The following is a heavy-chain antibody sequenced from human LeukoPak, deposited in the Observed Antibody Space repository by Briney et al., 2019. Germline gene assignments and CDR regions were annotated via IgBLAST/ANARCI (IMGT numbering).Heavy chain of an antibody. V-gene: IGHV3-21*01. J-gene: IGHJ4*02. CDR1: GFTFSTYY. D-gene: IGHD5-24*01. CDR2: ISSSSIYI. CDR3: SRRYNLNY. Sequence: GGSLRLSCAASGFTFSTYYMNWVRQAPGKGLEWVSSISSSSIYIYYADSVKGRFTISRDNAKNTLYLQMNSLRAEDTAVYYCSRRYNLNYWGQGTLVTVSS.